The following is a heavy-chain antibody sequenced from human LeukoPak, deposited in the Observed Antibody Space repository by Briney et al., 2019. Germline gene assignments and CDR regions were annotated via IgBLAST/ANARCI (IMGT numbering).Heavy chain of an antibody. CDR1: GFTFSSYA. J-gene: IGHJ4*02. CDR2: ISGSGGST. V-gene: IGHV3-23*01. CDR3: ARGITAFGVPGATYYFDY. D-gene: IGHD3-3*01. Sequence: PGGSLRLSCEASGFTFSSYAMSWVRQAPGKGLEWVSAISGSGGSTYYADSVKGRFTISRDNSKNTLYLQMNSLRAEDTAVYYCARGITAFGVPGATYYFDYWGQGTLVTVSS.